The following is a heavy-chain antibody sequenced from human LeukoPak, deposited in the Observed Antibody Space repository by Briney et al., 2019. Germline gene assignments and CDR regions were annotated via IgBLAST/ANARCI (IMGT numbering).Heavy chain of an antibody. CDR3: ARLERFGELSKDY. CDR2: IYYSGTT. CDR1: GGSISSSSYY. J-gene: IGHJ4*02. V-gene: IGHV4-39*01. Sequence: PSETLSLTCTVSGGSISSSSYYWGWIRQPPGKGLEWIGSIYYSGTTYYNPSLKSRVTISVDTSKNQFSLKLSSVAAADTAVYYCARLERFGELSKDYWGQGTLVTVSS. D-gene: IGHD3-10*01.